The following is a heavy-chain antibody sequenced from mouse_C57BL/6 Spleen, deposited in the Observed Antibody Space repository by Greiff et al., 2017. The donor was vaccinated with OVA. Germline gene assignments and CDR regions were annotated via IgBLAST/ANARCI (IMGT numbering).Heavy chain of an antibody. D-gene: IGHD1-2*01. CDR1: GYSITSGYY. Sequence: EVHLVESGPGLVKPSQSLSLTCSVTGYSITSGYYWNWIRQFPGNKLEWMGYISYDGSNNYNPSLKNRISITRDTSKNQFFLKLNSVTTEDTATYYCARDHYGGFAYWGQGTLVTVSA. J-gene: IGHJ3*01. CDR2: ISYDGSN. V-gene: IGHV3-6*01. CDR3: ARDHYGGFAY.